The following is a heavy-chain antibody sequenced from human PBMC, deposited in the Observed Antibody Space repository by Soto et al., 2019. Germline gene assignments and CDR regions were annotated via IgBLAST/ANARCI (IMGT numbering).Heavy chain of an antibody. CDR1: GGTFSSYT. CDR3: ARDSDY. V-gene: IGHV1-69*02. CDR2: IITNLGIA. Sequence: QVQLVQSGAEVKKPGSSVKVSCKASGGTFSSYTISWGRQAPGQGLEWMGRIITNLGIANYAQKFQGRVTITADKSTSTAYMELSSLRSEDTAVYYCARDSDYCGKGTLVTVSS. J-gene: IGHJ4*02.